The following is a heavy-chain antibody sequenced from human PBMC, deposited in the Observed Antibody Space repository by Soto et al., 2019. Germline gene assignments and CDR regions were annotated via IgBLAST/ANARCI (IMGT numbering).Heavy chain of an antibody. CDR1: GGSVSRGSYY. J-gene: IGHJ6*02. CDR2: IYYSGST. Sequence: SETLCLTCSVSGGSVSRGSYYWSWIRQPPGKGLEWIGYIYYSGSTNYNPSLRSRVTISVDTSKNQFSLKLRSVTAADTAVYYCARDHNSDFWSGYYSNYYYGLDVWGQGTTVTVSS. V-gene: IGHV4-61*01. CDR3: ARDHNSDFWSGYYSNYYYGLDV. D-gene: IGHD3-3*01.